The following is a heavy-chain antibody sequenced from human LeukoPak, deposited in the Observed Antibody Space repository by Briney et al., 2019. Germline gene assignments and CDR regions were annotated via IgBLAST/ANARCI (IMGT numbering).Heavy chain of an antibody. CDR1: GGSISSGSYY. J-gene: IGHJ3*02. CDR3: AREMATGLRISAFDI. D-gene: IGHD5-24*01. V-gene: IGHV4-61*10. CDR2: IYYSGST. Sequence: PSQTLSLTCTVSGGSISSGSYYWSWIRQPAGKGLQWIGYIYYSGSTNYNPSLKSRVTISVDTSKNQFSLKLSSVTAADTAVYYCAREMATGLRISAFDIWGQGTMVTVSS.